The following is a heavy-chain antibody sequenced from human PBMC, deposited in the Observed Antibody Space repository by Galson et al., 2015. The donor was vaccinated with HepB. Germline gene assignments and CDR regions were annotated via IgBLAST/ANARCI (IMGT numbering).Heavy chain of an antibody. Sequence: SLRLSCAASRFTFSNDWMSWVRQAPGKGLEWVARIKSKTDGGTKDYAAPVQGRFTISRYDSKNTLYLQMNSLKTEDTAVYYCTTGFGYDYVWGTYRPPYYFDYWGRGTLVTVSS. D-gene: IGHD3-16*02. J-gene: IGHJ4*02. CDR2: IKSKTDGGTK. CDR1: RFTFSNDW. CDR3: TTGFGYDYVWGTYRPPYYFDY. V-gene: IGHV3-15*01.